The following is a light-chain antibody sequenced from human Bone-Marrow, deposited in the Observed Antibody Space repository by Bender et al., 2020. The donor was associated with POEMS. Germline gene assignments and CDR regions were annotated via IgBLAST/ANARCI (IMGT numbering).Light chain of an antibody. CDR3: SSYAGSNNFV. CDR2: EGS. V-gene: IGLV2-23*03. J-gene: IGLJ1*01. CDR1: SSDVGGYNL. Sequence: QSALTQPASVSGSPGQSITISCTGSSSDVGGYNLVSWYQHHPGKAPKLMIYEGSRRPSGVSNRFSASKSGNTASLTISGLQAEDEADYYCSSYAGSNNFVFGTGTKVTVL.